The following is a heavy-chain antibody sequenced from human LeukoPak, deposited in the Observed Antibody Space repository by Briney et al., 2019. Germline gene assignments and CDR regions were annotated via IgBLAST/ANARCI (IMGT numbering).Heavy chain of an antibody. CDR3: ARRAGAYSHPHDY. Sequence: GGSLRLSCTVSGFTVSSNSMSWVRQAPGKGLEWVSFIYSDNTHYSDSVKGRFTISRDNSKNTLYLQMNSLRAEDTAVYYCARRAGAYSHPHDYWGQGTLVTVSS. CDR1: GFTVSSNS. D-gene: IGHD4/OR15-4a*01. J-gene: IGHJ4*02. V-gene: IGHV3-53*01. CDR2: IYSDNT.